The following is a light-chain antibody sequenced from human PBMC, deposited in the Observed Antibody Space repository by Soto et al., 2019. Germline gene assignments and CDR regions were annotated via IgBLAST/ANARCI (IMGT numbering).Light chain of an antibody. CDR3: SSYTSRRILGWV. V-gene: IGLV2-14*01. Sequence: QSALTQPASVSGSPGQSITISCTGTSSDVGGYNYVSWYQQYPGKAPKLMIYEVSNRPSGVSNRFSGSKSGNTASLTISGLQAEDEANYYCSSYTSRRILGWVFGGGTKLTVL. CDR2: EVS. J-gene: IGLJ3*02. CDR1: SSDVGGYNY.